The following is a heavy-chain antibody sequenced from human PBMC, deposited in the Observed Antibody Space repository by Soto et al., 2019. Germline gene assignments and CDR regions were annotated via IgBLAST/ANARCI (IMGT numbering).Heavy chain of an antibody. J-gene: IGHJ4*02. V-gene: IGHV4-59*01. Sequence: SETLSLTCMVSGGSMRNYYWNWIRQPPGRGLEWIGYVYHSGSTNYNPSLKSRVSMSVDVSRNHFSLTLHSVTAADTAVYFCTSSYSTSSSPDYWGQGTLVTVSS. D-gene: IGHD6-6*01. CDR2: VYHSGST. CDR3: TSSYSTSSSPDY. CDR1: GGSMRNYY.